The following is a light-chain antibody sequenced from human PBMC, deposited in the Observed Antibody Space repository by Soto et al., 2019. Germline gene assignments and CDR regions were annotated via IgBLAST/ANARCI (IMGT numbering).Light chain of an antibody. CDR3: QQYGSSPRT. Sequence: EILLTWPPATKSLSPGERATLSCRASQSVSSSYLAWYQQKPGQAPRLLIYGASSRATGIPDRFSGSGSGTDFTLTISRLEPEDFAVYYCQQYGSSPRTFGQGTKV. CDR2: GAS. V-gene: IGKV3-20*01. CDR1: QSVSSSY. J-gene: IGKJ1*01.